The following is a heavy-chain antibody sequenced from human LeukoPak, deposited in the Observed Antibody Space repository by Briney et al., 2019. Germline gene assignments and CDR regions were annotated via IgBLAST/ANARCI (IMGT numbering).Heavy chain of an antibody. J-gene: IGHJ5*02. Sequence: ASVKVSCKASGYTFTSYGISWVRQAPGQGLEWMGWISAYNGNTNYAQKFQGRVTMTRDTSISTAYMELSRLRSDDTAVYYCAREANEAHIVVVPVRVFDPWGQGTLVTVSS. CDR3: AREANEAHIVVVPVRVFDP. D-gene: IGHD2-2*01. CDR2: ISAYNGNT. CDR1: GYTFTSYG. V-gene: IGHV1-18*01.